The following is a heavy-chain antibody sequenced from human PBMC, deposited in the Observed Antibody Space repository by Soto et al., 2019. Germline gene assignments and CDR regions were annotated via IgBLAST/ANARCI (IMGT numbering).Heavy chain of an antibody. CDR1: GGFISSYY. J-gene: IGHJ6*03. V-gene: IGHV4-59*08. Sequence: SQTLSLTCTVSGGFISSYYWSWIRQPPGKGLEWIGYIYYSGSTNYNPSLKSRVTISVDTSWNQFSLKLNSVTAADTAVYYCARRGCSSTSCPPGRDYYYYMDVWGKGTTVTVSS. D-gene: IGHD2-2*01. CDR3: ARRGCSSTSCPPGRDYYYYMDV. CDR2: IYYSGST.